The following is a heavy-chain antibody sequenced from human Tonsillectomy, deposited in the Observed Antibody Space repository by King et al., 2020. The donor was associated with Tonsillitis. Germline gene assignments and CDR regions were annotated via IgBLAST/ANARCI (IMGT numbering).Heavy chain of an antibody. CDR3: SRDRSGINVVRGVNDAFDV. J-gene: IGHJ3*01. D-gene: IGHD3-10*01. V-gene: IGHV3-23*04. CDR2: VGGSGGGT. CDR1: GFTFNYYA. Sequence: VQLVESGGDLGQPGGSLRLSCAASGFTFNYYAMTWVRQAPGKGLEWGSTVGGSGGGTYVADSVKGWFFISRDNSRNFVFLQMNNLRAEDTAVYYCSRDRSGINVVRGVNDAFDVWGQGTMVTVS.